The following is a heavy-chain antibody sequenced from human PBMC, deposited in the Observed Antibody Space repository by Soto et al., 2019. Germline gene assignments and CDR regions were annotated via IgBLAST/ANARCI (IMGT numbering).Heavy chain of an antibody. CDR2: IIPIFGTA. Sequence: QVQLVQSGAEVRKPGSSVKVSCKASGGTFSRRAISWVRQAPGQGLEWMGGIIPIFGTASHAQKFQGRVTIIADESTSTVYMELSSLRSEDTAMYYCARGWGYDSNDYYYAYWGQGTLVIVSS. V-gene: IGHV1-69*01. D-gene: IGHD3-22*01. CDR1: GGTFSRRA. CDR3: ARGWGYDSNDYYYAY. J-gene: IGHJ4*02.